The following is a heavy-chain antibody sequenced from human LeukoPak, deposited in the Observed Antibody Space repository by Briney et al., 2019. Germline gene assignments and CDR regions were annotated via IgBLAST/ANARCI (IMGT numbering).Heavy chain of an antibody. CDR2: ISSRGNYI. J-gene: IGHJ3*02. CDR1: AFTFSIYS. Sequence: PGGSLRLSCAASAFTFSIYSMNWVRQAPGKVLEWVSSISSRGNYIYYADSVKGRFTIPRDNAQNSLYLQMNSLRVEDTAVYYCARETQEEAFDIWGEGTMVTVSS. V-gene: IGHV3-21*01. CDR3: ARETQEEAFDI.